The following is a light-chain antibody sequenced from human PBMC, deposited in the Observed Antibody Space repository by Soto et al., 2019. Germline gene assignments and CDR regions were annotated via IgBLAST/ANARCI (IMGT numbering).Light chain of an antibody. Sequence: QSALTQPPSVSGSPGQSITISCTGTSSDVGAYNHVSWYQQHPGKAPKLIIYDVTKRPSGVPDRFSGSKAGDTASLTISGLQAEDEADYYCCSFAGSPSHYVFGTGTKVPS. CDR1: SSDVGAYNH. J-gene: IGLJ1*01. V-gene: IGLV2-11*01. CDR3: CSFAGSPSHYV. CDR2: DVT.